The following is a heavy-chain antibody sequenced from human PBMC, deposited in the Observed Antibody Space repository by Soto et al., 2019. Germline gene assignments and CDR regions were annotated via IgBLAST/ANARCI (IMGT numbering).Heavy chain of an antibody. D-gene: IGHD3-3*01. CDR2: ISPYNGNT. CDR1: GYTFRNYG. V-gene: IGHV1-18*01. Sequence: QVQLVQSGAEVKRPGASVKVSCKASGYTFRNYGITWVRQAPGQGLEWMAWISPYNGNTNYAQDLQVRVTMTTDTSTSTAYMELRSLASEDTAMYYCARDLVSGSDFCRAYNGGYFDYWGQGTLVTVSS. CDR3: ARDLVSGSDFCRAYNGGYFDY. J-gene: IGHJ4*02.